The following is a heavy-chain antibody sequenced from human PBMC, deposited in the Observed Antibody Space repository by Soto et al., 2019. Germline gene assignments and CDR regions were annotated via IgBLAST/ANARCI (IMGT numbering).Heavy chain of an antibody. CDR1: GFTFSNAW. J-gene: IGHJ4*02. CDR2: IKSKTDGGTT. D-gene: IGHD6-19*01. V-gene: IGHV3-15*07. Sequence: EVQLVESGGGLVKPGGSLRLSCAASGFTFSNAWMNWVRQAPGKGLEWVGRIKSKTDGGTTDYAAPVKGRFTISRDDSKNTLYLQMHSLKTEDTAVYYCTTQATTYSSGWFPDYWGQGTLVTVSS. CDR3: TTQATTYSSGWFPDY.